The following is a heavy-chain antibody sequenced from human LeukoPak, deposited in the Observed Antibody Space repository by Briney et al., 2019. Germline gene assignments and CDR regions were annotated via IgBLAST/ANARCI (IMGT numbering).Heavy chain of an antibody. CDR2: ITATGANT. Sequence: GGSLRLSCAASGFTFSSYAMSWVRQAPGKGLEWVSSITATGANTYYADSVKGRFTVSRDSSNNMLYLQMNSLRAEDTAVYYCANVLHGTTDASNWFDPWGQGTLVTVSS. V-gene: IGHV3-23*01. J-gene: IGHJ5*02. CDR1: GFTFSSYA. CDR3: ANVLHGTTDASNWFDP. D-gene: IGHD1-7*01.